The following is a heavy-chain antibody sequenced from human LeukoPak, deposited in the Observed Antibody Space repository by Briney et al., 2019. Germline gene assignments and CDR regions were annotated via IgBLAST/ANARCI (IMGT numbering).Heavy chain of an antibody. Sequence: GASVKVSCKASGYTFSNYGINWVRQAPGQGLEWMGWVSAYNGNTNYAQKFQGRVTMTTDTSTSTAYMELRSLRSDDTAVYYCAKNGAGEAFNLWGQGTLVTVSS. CDR2: VSAYNGNT. CDR3: AKNGAGEAFNL. V-gene: IGHV1-18*01. J-gene: IGHJ4*02. D-gene: IGHD6-19*01. CDR1: GYTFSNYG.